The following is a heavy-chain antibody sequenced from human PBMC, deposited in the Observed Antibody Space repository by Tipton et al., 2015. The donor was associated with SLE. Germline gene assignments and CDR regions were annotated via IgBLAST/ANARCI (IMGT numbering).Heavy chain of an antibody. D-gene: IGHD5-12*01. CDR3: ARIPRGSESAFDI. CDR1: GGSISSYY. J-gene: IGHJ3*02. Sequence: LRLSCTVSGGSISSYYWSWIRQPPGKGLEWIGYIYYSGGTNYDPSLKSRVTISVDTSKNQFSLKLSSVTAADTAVYYCARIPRGSESAFDIWGQGTMVTVSS. CDR2: IYYSGGT. V-gene: IGHV4-59*01.